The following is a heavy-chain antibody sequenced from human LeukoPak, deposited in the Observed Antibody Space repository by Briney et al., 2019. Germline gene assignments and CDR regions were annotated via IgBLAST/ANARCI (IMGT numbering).Heavy chain of an antibody. V-gene: IGHV3-48*03. D-gene: IGHD1-26*01. J-gene: IGHJ3*02. CDR1: GFTFSSYE. CDR2: INDRGDTI. CDR3: ARDLGALVGATGDAFDI. Sequence: PGGSLRLSCAASGFTFSSYEMNWVRQAPGKGLEWVSYINDRGDTIYYAESVKGRFTISRDNAKTSLYLQMNSLRAEDTAVYYCARDLGALVGATGDAFDIWGQGTMVTVSS.